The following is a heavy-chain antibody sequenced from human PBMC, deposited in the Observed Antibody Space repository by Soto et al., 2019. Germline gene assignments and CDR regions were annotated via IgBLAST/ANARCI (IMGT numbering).Heavy chain of an antibody. V-gene: IGHV4-34*01. CDR2: INHSGST. D-gene: IGHD3-10*01. CDR3: ARGFEGSGSYYKKSDYYYYGMDV. Sequence: SETLSLTCAVYGGSFSGYYWSWIRRPPGKGLEWIGEINHSGSTNYNPSLKSRVTISVDTSKNQFSLKLSSVTAADTAVYYCARGFEGSGSYYKKSDYYYYGMDVWGQGTTVTVSS. CDR1: GGSFSGYY. J-gene: IGHJ6*02.